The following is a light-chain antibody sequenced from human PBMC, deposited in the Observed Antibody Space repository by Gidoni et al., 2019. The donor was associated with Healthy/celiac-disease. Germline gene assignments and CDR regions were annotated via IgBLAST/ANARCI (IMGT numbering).Light chain of an antibody. J-gene: IGKJ1*01. CDR2: GAS. V-gene: IGKV3-20*01. Sequence: EIVLTQSPGPLSLSPGERAPLACRASQSVSGKYLAWYEQKPGQAPRLLIYGASSRATGIPDRFSGSESGTDFTLTISRLEPEDFAVYYCQQYASSPWTFGQGTKVEIK. CDR3: QQYASSPWT. CDR1: QSVSGKY.